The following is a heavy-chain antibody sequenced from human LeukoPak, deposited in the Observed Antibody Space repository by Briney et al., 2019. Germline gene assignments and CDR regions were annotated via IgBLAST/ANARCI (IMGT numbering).Heavy chain of an antibody. CDR1: GFTFDDYA. Sequence: PGGSLRLSCAASGFTFDDYAMHWVRQAPGKGLGWVSGISWNSGSIGYADSVKGRFTISRDNAKNSLYLQMNSLRAEDTALYYCAKGLFGVVTTIDYWGQGTLVTVSS. V-gene: IGHV3-9*01. D-gene: IGHD3-3*01. CDR3: AKGLFGVVTTIDY. CDR2: ISWNSGSI. J-gene: IGHJ4*02.